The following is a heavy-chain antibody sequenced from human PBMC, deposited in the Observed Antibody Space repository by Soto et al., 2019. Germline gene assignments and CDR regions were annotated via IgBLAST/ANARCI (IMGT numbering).Heavy chain of an antibody. CDR3: ATLKAGYCSGGSCDPEYYGIDI. CDR1: GFTFSSFA. J-gene: IGHJ6*02. V-gene: IGHV3-23*01. Sequence: GGSLRLSCAASGFTFSSFAMSWVRHAPGKGLEWVSSISASGDSTYYADSVKGRFTTSRDNSKNSLYLHMNSLRAEDTAIYYCATLKAGYCSGGSCDPEYYGIDIWGQGTTVTVSS. D-gene: IGHD2-15*01. CDR2: ISASGDST.